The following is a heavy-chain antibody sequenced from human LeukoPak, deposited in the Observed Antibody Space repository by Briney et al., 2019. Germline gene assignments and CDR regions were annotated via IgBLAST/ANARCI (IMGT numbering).Heavy chain of an antibody. J-gene: IGHJ4*02. V-gene: IGHV4-39*01. CDR1: GGSISSSSYY. CDR3: ARRQTYFDY. CDR2: IYYSGST. Sequence: PSETLSLTCTVSGGSISSSSYYWGWIRQPPGKGLEWIGSIYYSGSTYYNPSLKSRVTISVDTSKNQFSLKLSSVTAADTALYYCARRQTYFDYWGQGTLVTVSS.